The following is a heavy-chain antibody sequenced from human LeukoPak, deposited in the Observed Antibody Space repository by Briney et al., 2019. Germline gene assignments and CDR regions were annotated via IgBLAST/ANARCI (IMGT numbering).Heavy chain of an antibody. V-gene: IGHV3-74*01. D-gene: IGHD3-9*01. Sequence: PGGSLRLSCEDSEFTFSSYWMHWVRQAPEKGLVWVSRISTDGSSTSYADSVKGRFTISRDNARKTLYLQMNSLRAEDTAVYYCARGVDNHDILTGGMDVWGKGTTVTISS. CDR1: EFTFSSYW. J-gene: IGHJ6*04. CDR3: ARGVDNHDILTGGMDV. CDR2: ISTDGSST.